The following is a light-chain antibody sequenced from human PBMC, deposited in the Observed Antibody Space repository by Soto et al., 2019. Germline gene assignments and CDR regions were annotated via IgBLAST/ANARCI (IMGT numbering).Light chain of an antibody. J-gene: IGLJ1*01. Sequence: QSALTQPASVSGSPGQSITISCTGTSTDVGGFNYVSWYQQHPGKAPKLMIYAVSNRPSGVSNRFSGSKSGNTASLTISGLQAEDEADYHCSSYSGSSTLYVFGTGTKVTVL. V-gene: IGLV2-14*03. CDR3: SSYSGSSTLYV. CDR1: STDVGGFNY. CDR2: AVS.